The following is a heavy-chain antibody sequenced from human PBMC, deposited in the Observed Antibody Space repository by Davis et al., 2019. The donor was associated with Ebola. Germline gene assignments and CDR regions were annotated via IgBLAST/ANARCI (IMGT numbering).Heavy chain of an antibody. CDR1: GFTFSSYG. CDR2: IKQDGSEK. CDR3: AREVIVVVTATQDGYYYYGMDV. V-gene: IGHV3-7*03. D-gene: IGHD2-21*02. J-gene: IGHJ6*02. Sequence: GESLKISCAASGFTFSSYGMHWVRQAPGKGLEWVANIKQDGSEKYYVDSVEGRFTNSRDNAKNSLYLQMNSLRAEDTAVYYCAREVIVVVTATQDGYYYYGMDVWGQGTTVTVSS.